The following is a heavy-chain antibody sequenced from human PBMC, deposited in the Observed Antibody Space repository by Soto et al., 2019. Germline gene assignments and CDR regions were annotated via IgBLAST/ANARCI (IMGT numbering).Heavy chain of an antibody. V-gene: IGHV3-30-3*01. CDR1: GFTFSSYA. Sequence: GGSLRLSCATSGFTFSSYAMHWVRQAPGKGLEWVAVISYDGSNKYYADSVKGRFTISRDNSKNTLYLQMNSLRAEDTAVYYCARDRGEGYYYYYGMDVWGQGTTVTVSS. CDR2: ISYDGSNK. D-gene: IGHD3-16*01. J-gene: IGHJ6*02. CDR3: ARDRGEGYYYYYGMDV.